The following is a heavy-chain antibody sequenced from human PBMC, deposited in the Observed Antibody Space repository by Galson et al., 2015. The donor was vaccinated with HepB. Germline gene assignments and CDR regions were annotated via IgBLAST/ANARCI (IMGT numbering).Heavy chain of an antibody. D-gene: IGHD6-19*01. CDR1: GFTFSSYG. V-gene: IGHV3-33*08. CDR3: ARDMRVKGQWLASPADY. CDR2: IWYDGSNK. Sequence: SLRLSCAASGFTFSSYGMHWVRQAPGKGLEWVAVIWYDGSNKYYADSVKGRFTISRDNSKNTLYLQMNSLRAEDTAVYYCARDMRVKGQWLASPADYWGQGTLVTVSS. J-gene: IGHJ4*02.